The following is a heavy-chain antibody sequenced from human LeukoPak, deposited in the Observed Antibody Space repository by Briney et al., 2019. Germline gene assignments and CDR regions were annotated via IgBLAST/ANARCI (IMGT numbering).Heavy chain of an antibody. D-gene: IGHD6-13*01. CDR1: EFSFRSYW. CDR3: AREYTSWYHINLDY. CDR2: IKQDGSEK. Sequence: PGGPLRLSCVVSEFSFRSYWMSWGPRAPGKGLEWVANIKQDGSEKHYVDSVKGRFSISRDNAKSSLYLQMNSLRVEDTAVYFCAREYTSWYHINLDYWGQGTLVTVSS. J-gene: IGHJ4*02. V-gene: IGHV3-7*01.